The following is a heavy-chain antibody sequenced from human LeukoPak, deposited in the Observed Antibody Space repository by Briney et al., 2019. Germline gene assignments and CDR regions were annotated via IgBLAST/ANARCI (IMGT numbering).Heavy chain of an antibody. V-gene: IGHV5-51*01. CDR2: IYPGDSDT. Sequence: GASLQISCQGSGSSFTSYWIGWVRQLPGKGLEWMGIIYPGDSDTRYSPSFQGQVTISADKSISTAYLQWSSLRASDTAMYYCARAALSGSYYFDYWGQGTLVTFSS. CDR3: ARAALSGSYYFDY. D-gene: IGHD1-26*01. J-gene: IGHJ4*02. CDR1: GSSFTSYW.